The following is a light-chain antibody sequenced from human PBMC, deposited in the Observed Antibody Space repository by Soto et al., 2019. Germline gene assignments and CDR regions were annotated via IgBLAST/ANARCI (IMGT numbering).Light chain of an antibody. Sequence: DIQMTQSPSSVSASVGDRVTITCRASQAIDSWLAWYQQKPGKAPKLLIHDATSLESGVPSRFSGSGSGTEFTLTISSLQPDDFATYYCQQYSSYWTFAQGTKVEIK. V-gene: IGKV1-5*01. CDR1: QAIDSW. J-gene: IGKJ1*01. CDR2: DAT. CDR3: QQYSSYWT.